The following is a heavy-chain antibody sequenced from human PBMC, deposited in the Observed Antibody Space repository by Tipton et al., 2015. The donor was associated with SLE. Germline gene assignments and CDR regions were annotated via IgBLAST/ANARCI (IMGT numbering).Heavy chain of an antibody. Sequence: SLRLSCAASGFTFSSFEMNWVRQAPGKGLEWLSYIGSSGSPLYYADSVKGRFTISRDHSQNTLYLQMNSLRAEDTAVYYCAEDRGYDFWSAYPSSWGQGTLVTVSS. J-gene: IGHJ5*02. CDR3: AEDRGYDFWSAYPSS. CDR2: IGSSGSPL. CDR1: GFTFSSFE. V-gene: IGHV3-48*03. D-gene: IGHD3-3*01.